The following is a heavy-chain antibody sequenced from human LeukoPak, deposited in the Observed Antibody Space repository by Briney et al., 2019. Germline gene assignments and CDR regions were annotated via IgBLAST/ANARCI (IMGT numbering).Heavy chain of an antibody. CDR3: GLPQGGDSSGYYYRY. CDR2: IITIFGTA. Sequence: SVKVSCKASGDTFSSYAISWVRQAPGQGLEWMGGIITIFGTANYAQKFQGRVTITADKSTSTAYMELSSLRSEDTAVYYCGLPQGGDSSGYYYRYWGQGTLVTVSS. J-gene: IGHJ4*02. V-gene: IGHV1-69*06. D-gene: IGHD3-22*01. CDR1: GDTFSSYA.